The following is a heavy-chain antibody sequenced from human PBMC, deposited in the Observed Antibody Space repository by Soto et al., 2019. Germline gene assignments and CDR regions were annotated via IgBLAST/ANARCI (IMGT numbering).Heavy chain of an antibody. CDR3: AKSEGGQPDLRFLEWSHYFDY. CDR1: GFTFSSYG. V-gene: IGHV3-30*18. J-gene: IGHJ4*02. CDR2: ISYDGSNK. Sequence: SLRLSFAASGFTFSSYGMHWVRQAPGKGLEWVAVISYDGSNKYYADSVKGRFTISRDNSKNTLYLQMNSLRAEDTAVYYCAKSEGGQPDLRFLEWSHYFDYWGQGTLVTVSS. D-gene: IGHD3-3*01.